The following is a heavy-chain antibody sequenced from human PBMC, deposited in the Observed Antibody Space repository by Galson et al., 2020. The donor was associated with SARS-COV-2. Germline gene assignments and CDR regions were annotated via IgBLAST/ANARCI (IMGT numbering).Heavy chain of an antibody. J-gene: IGHJ4*02. Sequence: GESLKISCAASGFTFSSYSMNWVRQAPGKGLEWVADITYDGSNKYYADSVKGRFTISRDNSKNTLYLQMNSLRAEDTAVCYCAREGALLVRGAMAFGYWGQGTLVTVSS. CDR1: GFTFSSYS. V-gene: IGHV3-30*01. CDR3: AREGALLVRGAMAFGY. D-gene: IGHD3-10*01. CDR2: ITYDGSNK.